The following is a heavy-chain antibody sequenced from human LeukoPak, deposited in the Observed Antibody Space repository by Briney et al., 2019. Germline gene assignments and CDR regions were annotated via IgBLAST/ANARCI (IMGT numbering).Heavy chain of an antibody. V-gene: IGHV4-34*01. CDR2: INHRGVA. Sequence: SETLSLTCAVYGGSFSGHCWNWIRQPPGKGLQWIGEINHRGVANYNPSLKSRVSISEDTSKNQFSLTVNSVTAADTALYFCARGAVSGRFGDYFYYMDVWGKGTTVTVSS. CDR3: ARGAVSGRFGDYFYYMDV. D-gene: IGHD3-3*01. J-gene: IGHJ6*03. CDR1: GGSFSGHC.